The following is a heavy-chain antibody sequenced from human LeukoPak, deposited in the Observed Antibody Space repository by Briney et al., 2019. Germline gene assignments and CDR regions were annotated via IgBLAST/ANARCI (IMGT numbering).Heavy chain of an antibody. V-gene: IGHV4-59*08. Sequence: AETLTPPCTVYGCAMSRFVWSWIRQPPGKGLEWIGYISYGGRTNYNPSLKSRVTISGDTSKNQLPLKLSSVAAADTAVYYCARHSLKRWDEDFDYWGQGTLVTVSS. CDR3: ARHSLKRWDEDFDY. CDR2: ISYGGRT. CDR1: GCAMSRFV. D-gene: IGHD1-26*01. J-gene: IGHJ4*02.